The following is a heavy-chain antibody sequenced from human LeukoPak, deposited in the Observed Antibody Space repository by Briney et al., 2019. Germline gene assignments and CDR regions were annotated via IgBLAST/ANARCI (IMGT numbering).Heavy chain of an antibody. Sequence: SETLSLTCAVYGGSFSGYYWSWIRQPPGKGLEWIGEINHSGSTYYNPPLKSRVTISVDTSKNQFSLKLSSVTAADTAVYYCARSITGVVPAAIPAAFDYYYYGMDVWGQGTTVTVSS. CDR3: ARSITGVVPAAIPAAFDYYYYGMDV. CDR1: GGSFSGYY. D-gene: IGHD2-2*01. CDR2: INHSGST. J-gene: IGHJ6*02. V-gene: IGHV4-34*01.